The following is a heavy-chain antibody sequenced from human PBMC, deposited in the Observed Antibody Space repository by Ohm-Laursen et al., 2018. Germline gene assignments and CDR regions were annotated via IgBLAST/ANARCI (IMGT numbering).Heavy chain of an antibody. CDR1: GFTFTIYW. D-gene: IGHD1-1*01. J-gene: IGHJ3*02. CDR3: AKDIGYNWNEAFDI. CDR2: INIDGSST. Sequence: SLTLSCSASGFTFTIYWMHWVCQVPGKGLVWVSRINIDGSSTSYADSVKGRFTISRDNAKNTLYLQMNSLRAEDTALYYCAKDIGYNWNEAFDIWGQGTMVTVSS. V-gene: IGHV3-74*01.